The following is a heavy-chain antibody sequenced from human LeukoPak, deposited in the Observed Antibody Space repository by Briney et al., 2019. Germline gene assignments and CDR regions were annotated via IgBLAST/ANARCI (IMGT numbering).Heavy chain of an antibody. D-gene: IGHD6-13*01. CDR1: GFTVSSNY. CDR3: AKGAAGTFEFDY. Sequence: GGSLRLSCAASGFTVSSNYMSWVRQAPGKGLEWVAVISYDGSNKYYADSVKGRFTISRDNSKNTLYLQMNSLRAEDTAVYYCAKGAAGTFEFDYWGQGTLVTVSS. CDR2: ISYDGSNK. V-gene: IGHV3-30*18. J-gene: IGHJ4*02.